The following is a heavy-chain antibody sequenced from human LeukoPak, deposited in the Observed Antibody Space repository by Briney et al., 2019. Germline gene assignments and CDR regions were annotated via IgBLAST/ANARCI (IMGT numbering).Heavy chain of an antibody. V-gene: IGHV3-53*01. J-gene: IGHJ4*02. Sequence: PGGSLRLSCAASGVTVSSNYMSWVRQAPGKGLEWVSVIYSGGSTYYADSVKGRFTISRDNSKNTLYLQMNSLRAEDTAVYYCARGTAGLLDYWGQGTLVTVSS. CDR2: IYSGGST. CDR3: ARGTAGLLDY. D-gene: IGHD2-21*02. CDR1: GVTVSSNY.